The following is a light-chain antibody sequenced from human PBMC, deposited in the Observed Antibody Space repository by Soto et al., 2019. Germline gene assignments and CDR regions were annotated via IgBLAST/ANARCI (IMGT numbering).Light chain of an antibody. CDR3: QQSNAVPLT. V-gene: IGKV1-12*01. CDR2: GAS. Sequence: DFQMTQSPSSVSASVGDRVAITCRASQTISSNLVWYQQKPGKAPKLLISGASNLQSGVPSRFSGSRAATDFTLTISSLQPEDFATYYCQQSNAVPLTFGGGTKVEIK. J-gene: IGKJ4*01. CDR1: QTISSN.